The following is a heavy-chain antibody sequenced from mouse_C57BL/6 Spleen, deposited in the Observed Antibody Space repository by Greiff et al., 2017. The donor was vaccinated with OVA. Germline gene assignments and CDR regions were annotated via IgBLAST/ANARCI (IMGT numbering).Heavy chain of an antibody. J-gene: IGHJ2*01. CDR1: GFSLTRYG. Sequence: VKLQESGPGLVPPSQSLSIPCTVSGFSLTRYGVHWVRQSPGKGLELLGVIWSGGSTAYNAAFISRLSISKYNSKSQVFFKMNSLQADDTAIYYCARSYGNYFDYWGQGTTLTVSS. CDR3: ARSYGNYFDY. D-gene: IGHD1-1*01. V-gene: IGHV2-2*01. CDR2: IWSGGST.